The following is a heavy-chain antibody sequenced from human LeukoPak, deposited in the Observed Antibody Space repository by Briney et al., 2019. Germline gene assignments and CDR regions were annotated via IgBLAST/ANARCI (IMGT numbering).Heavy chain of an antibody. CDR1: GYTFTSYG. CDR3: ARVGCGGDCYFSLSGPMDV. CDR2: ISAYNGNT. J-gene: IGHJ6*03. D-gene: IGHD2-21*02. Sequence: ASVKVSCKASGYTFTSYGISWVRQAPGQGLEWTGWISAYNGNTNYAQKLQGRVTMTTDTSTSTAYMELRSLRSDDTAVYYCARVGCGGDCYFSLSGPMDVWGKGTTVTVSS. V-gene: IGHV1-18*01.